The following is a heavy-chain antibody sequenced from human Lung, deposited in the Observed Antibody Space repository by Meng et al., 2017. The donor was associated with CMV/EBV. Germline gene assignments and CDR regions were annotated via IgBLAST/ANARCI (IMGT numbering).Heavy chain of an antibody. CDR3: AKAQFGRYFDGRDGMDV. D-gene: IGHD3-9*01. CDR2: IWNDGSIK. V-gene: IGHV3-33*06. J-gene: IGHJ6*02. Sequence: SCAASGFTFSSYGMHWVRQAPGKGLEWVAVIWNDGSIKYYADSVKGRFTISRDNSKNTLYLQMYSLRADDTAVYHCAKAQFGRYFDGRDGMDVWXPGNXVNGAS. CDR1: GFTFSSYG.